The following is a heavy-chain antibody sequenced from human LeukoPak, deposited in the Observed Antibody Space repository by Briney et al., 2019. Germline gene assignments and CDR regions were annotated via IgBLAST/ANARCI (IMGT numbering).Heavy chain of an antibody. J-gene: IGHJ4*02. V-gene: IGHV4-59*08. CDR3: AGHHPRNTVDF. Sequence: SETLSLTCTVSGGSISSYYWSWIRQPPGKGLEWIAYISDIGSINCNPSLKSRVTISLDTSKNQFSLKLSSVTAADTAVYYCAGHHPRNTVDFWGQGTLVTVSS. D-gene: IGHD2/OR15-2a*01. CDR2: ISDIGSI. CDR1: GGSISSYY.